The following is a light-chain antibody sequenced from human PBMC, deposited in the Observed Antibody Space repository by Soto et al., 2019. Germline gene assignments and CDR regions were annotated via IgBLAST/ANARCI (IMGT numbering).Light chain of an antibody. J-gene: IGLJ2*01. CDR1: SSDVGGYNY. CDR3: CSYAGSYTML. CDR2: DVN. Sequence: QSALTQPRSVSGSPGQSVTISCTGTSSDVGGYNYVSWYQQHPGKAPKFIIYDVNKRPSGVPDRFSGSKSGTTASLTISGLQADDEADDYCCSYAGSYTMLFGGGTKLTVL. V-gene: IGLV2-11*01.